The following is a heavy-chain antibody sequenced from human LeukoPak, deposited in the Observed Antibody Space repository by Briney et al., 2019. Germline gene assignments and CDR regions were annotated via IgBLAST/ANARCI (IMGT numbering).Heavy chain of an antibody. CDR2: IYYSGST. J-gene: IGHJ4*02. Sequence: SETLSLTCTVSGGSISSYYWSWIRQPPGKGLEWIGYIYYSGSTNYNPSLKSRVTISVDTSKNQFSLKLSSVTAADTAVYYCARAGGSYGAVDYWAQGTLVTVSS. CDR1: GGSISSYY. D-gene: IGHD4-17*01. CDR3: ARAGGSYGAVDY. V-gene: IGHV4-59*01.